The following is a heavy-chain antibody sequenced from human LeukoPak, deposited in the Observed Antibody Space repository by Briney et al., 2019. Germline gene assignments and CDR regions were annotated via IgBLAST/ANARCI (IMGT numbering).Heavy chain of an antibody. CDR2: INAGNGNT. D-gene: IGHD2-15*01. Sequence: ASVKVSCKASGYTFTSYAMHWVRQAPGQRLEWMGWINAGNGNTKYSQKFQGRVTITRDTSASTAYMELSSLRSEDTAVYYCARGYCSGGSCYPDYWGQGTLVTVSS. CDR3: ARGYCSGGSCYPDY. J-gene: IGHJ4*02. V-gene: IGHV1-3*01. CDR1: GYTFTSYA.